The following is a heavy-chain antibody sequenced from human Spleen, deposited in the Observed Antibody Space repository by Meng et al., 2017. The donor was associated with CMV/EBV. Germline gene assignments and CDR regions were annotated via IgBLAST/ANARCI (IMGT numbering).Heavy chain of an antibody. CDR1: GKTISGYC. CDR3: TSESYYYDSSSYYDY. J-gene: IGHJ4*02. D-gene: IGHD3-22*01. V-gene: IGHV1-2*02. CDR2: INTNSGST. Sequence: GKTISGYCKRWGRQAGGRGDGWMGRINTNSGSTNYAEKLQGRVTMTRDTSSSTAYMKLSSLRSEDAAEYYCTSESYYYDSSSYYDYWGQGTLVTVSS.